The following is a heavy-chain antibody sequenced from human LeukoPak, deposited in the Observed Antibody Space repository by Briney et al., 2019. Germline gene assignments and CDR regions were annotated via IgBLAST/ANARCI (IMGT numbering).Heavy chain of an antibody. Sequence: GGSLRLSCVASGFSFSSYAMKWVRQAPGKGLEWVSTIINSGGSTYYADSVKGRFTISRDNSKNTLYLQMNSLRVEDTAVYYCARVGGHWGQGTLVTVSS. CDR2: IINSGGST. CDR3: ARVGGH. CDR1: GFSFSSYA. V-gene: IGHV3-23*01. J-gene: IGHJ4*02. D-gene: IGHD3-10*01.